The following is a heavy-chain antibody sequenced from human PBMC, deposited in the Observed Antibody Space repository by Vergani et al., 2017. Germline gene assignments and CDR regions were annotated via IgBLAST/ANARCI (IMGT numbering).Heavy chain of an antibody. CDR3: ARSGGIAVAGTLNLFDP. CDR2: IWYDGSNK. J-gene: IGHJ5*02. D-gene: IGHD6-19*01. V-gene: IGHV3-33*01. Sequence: QVQLVESGGGVVQPGRSLRLSCAASGFTFSSYGMHWVRQAPGKGLEWVAIIWYDGSNKYYADSVKGRFTISRDNSKNTLYLQMNSLRAEDTAVYYCARSGGIAVAGTLNLFDPWGQGTLVTVSS. CDR1: GFTFSSYG.